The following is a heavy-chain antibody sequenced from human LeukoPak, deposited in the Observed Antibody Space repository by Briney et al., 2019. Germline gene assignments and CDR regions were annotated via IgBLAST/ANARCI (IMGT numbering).Heavy chain of an antibody. J-gene: IGHJ4*02. D-gene: IGHD2-15*01. V-gene: IGHV3-48*03. Sequence: GGSLRLSCAASGFTFSSYEMNWVRQAPGKGLEWVSYISSSGSTIYYADSVKGRFTISRDNAKNSLYLQMNSLRAEDTAVYYCARVRGYCSGGSCYFPYWGQGTLVTVSS. CDR1: GFTFSSYE. CDR3: ARVRGYCSGGSCYFPY. CDR2: ISSSGSTI.